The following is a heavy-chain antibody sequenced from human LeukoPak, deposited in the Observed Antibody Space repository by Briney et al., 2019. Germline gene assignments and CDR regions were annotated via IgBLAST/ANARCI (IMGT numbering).Heavy chain of an antibody. Sequence: PGGYLRLSCAVSGFTFSTYAMRWVRQAPGKGLEWVSRITGGAGSTYYADSVKGRFTISRDNSKNTLYLQMNSLRAEDTAIYYCAKDLYGDYGGIDYWGQGALVTVSS. D-gene: IGHD4-17*01. CDR3: AKDLYGDYGGIDY. V-gene: IGHV3-23*01. CDR2: ITGGAGST. J-gene: IGHJ4*02. CDR1: GFTFSTYA.